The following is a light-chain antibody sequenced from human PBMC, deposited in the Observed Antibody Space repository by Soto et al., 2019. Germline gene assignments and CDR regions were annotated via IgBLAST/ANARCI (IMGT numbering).Light chain of an antibody. Sequence: QSALTQPASVSGSPGQSITISCTGTSSDVGGYKYVSWYQQLPGTAPKLLIYSENQRPSGVPDRFSGSKSGTSASLAISGLQSEDEADYYCAPWDDSLNGYVFGTGTKLTVL. V-gene: IGLV1-44*01. J-gene: IGLJ1*01. CDR1: SSDVGGYKY. CDR2: SEN. CDR3: APWDDSLNGYV.